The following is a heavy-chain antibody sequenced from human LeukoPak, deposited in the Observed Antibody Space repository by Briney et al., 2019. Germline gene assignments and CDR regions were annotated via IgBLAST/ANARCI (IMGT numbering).Heavy chain of an antibody. V-gene: IGHV3-7*01. D-gene: IGHD3-9*01. CDR1: GFTFSTYW. CDR3: ARDILTGSSLAGLDV. CDR2: IKQDGSEK. Sequence: PGGSLRLSCAASGFTFSTYWMSWVRRAPGKGLEWVANIKQDGSEKYYVDSVKGRFTISRDNAKNSLYLQMNSLRAEDTAVYYCARDILTGSSLAGLDVWAKGPRSPSP. J-gene: IGHJ6*02.